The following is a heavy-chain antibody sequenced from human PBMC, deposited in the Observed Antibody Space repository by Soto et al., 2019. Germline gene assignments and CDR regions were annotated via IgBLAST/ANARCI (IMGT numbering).Heavy chain of an antibody. CDR1: RGSISGSY. D-gene: IGHD3-16*01. CDR3: ARGGRSFDY. V-gene: IGHV4-59*13. Sequence: QVQLQESGPGLVKPSETLSLTCTVSRGSISGSYWTWIRQSPGKGLEWIGYVYYSGSTNYNPSLKSRFTISLDSSKHQFALRLSSVTAADTAIYYCARGGRSFDYWGQGTLVTVSS. J-gene: IGHJ4*02. CDR2: VYYSGST.